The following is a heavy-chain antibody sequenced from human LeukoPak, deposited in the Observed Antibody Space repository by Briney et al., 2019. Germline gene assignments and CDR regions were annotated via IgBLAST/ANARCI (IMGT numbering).Heavy chain of an antibody. CDR1: GFTFGSYW. CDR3: ARDGKWLRWGGAFDI. Sequence: GGSLRLSCAASGFTFGSYWMCWVRQAPGKGLEWVANIKYDGTEKDYVDSVKGRFTISRDNAKNSLYLQMNSLRAEDTAVYYCARDGKWLRWGGAFDIWGQGTMVTVSS. V-gene: IGHV3-7*01. J-gene: IGHJ3*02. D-gene: IGHD5-12*01. CDR2: IKYDGTEK.